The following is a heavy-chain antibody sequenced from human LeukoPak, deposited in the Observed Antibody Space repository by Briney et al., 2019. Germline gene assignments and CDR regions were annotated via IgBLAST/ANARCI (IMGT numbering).Heavy chain of an antibody. CDR2: IYPGDSDT. J-gene: IGHJ6*02. CDR3: ARRVLLQSMDYYYGMDV. V-gene: IGHV5-51*01. CDR1: GYTFTNYW. Sequence: KPGESLKISCKGSGYTFTNYWIGWVRQMPGKGLEWMGIIYPGDSDTRYSPSFQGQVTISADKSISTAYLQWSSLKASDTAMYYCARRVLLQSMDYYYGMDVWGQGTTVTVSS. D-gene: IGHD3-10*01.